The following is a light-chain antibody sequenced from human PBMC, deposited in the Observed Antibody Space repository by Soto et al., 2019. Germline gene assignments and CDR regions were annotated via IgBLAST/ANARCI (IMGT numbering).Light chain of an antibody. V-gene: IGKV1-27*01. Sequence: DIQMTQSPSSLSASVGDRVIITCRASQGISKYLAWYQQKPGKAPKLLMYGASTLQSVGPSRFSGSGSGTDFTLTISSLQPEDVATYYCQKYNSAPWTFGQGTKVEI. CDR1: QGISKY. J-gene: IGKJ1*01. CDR2: GAS. CDR3: QKYNSAPWT.